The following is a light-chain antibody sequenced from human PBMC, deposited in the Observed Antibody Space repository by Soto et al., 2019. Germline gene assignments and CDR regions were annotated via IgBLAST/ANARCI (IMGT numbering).Light chain of an antibody. CDR2: GAS. CDR1: QSVSSN. V-gene: IGKV3-15*01. Sequence: ILMTQSPATLSVSPGERATLSCRASQSVSSNLAWYRQKPGQAPRLLIYGASTRATGIPARFSGSGSGTDFTLTISSLQSEDFAVYYCQHYNNWPPWTFGQGTKVEIK. J-gene: IGKJ1*01. CDR3: QHYNNWPPWT.